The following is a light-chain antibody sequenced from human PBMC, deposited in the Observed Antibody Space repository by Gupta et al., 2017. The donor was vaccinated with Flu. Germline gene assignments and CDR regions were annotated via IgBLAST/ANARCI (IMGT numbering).Light chain of an antibody. CDR1: QSINSY. V-gene: IGKV1-39*01. CDR2: VAS. CDR3: QQSYSTPPT. J-gene: IGKJ4*01. Sequence: DIQMTQSPSSLSASVGDRVTITCRASQSINSYLNWYQQKPGKAPKVLISVASTLQSGVPSRFSGSESGTDFTLTISSLQPEDFATYYCQQSYSTPPTFGGGTKVEIK.